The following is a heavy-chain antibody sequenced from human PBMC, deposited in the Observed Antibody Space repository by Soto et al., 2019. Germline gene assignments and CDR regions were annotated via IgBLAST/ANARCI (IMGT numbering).Heavy chain of an antibody. D-gene: IGHD2-15*01. CDR3: AKCLGNLGYCSGVDD. V-gene: IGHV3-30*18. CDR1: GFTFSSYG. Sequence: GGSLRLSCAASGFTFSSYGMHWVRQAPGKGLEWVAVISYDGINTYYADSVKGRFTISRDKSKNTLYLQMNSLRAEDTAVYYCAKCLGNLGYCSGVDDWGQGTLVTVSS. CDR2: ISYDGINT. J-gene: IGHJ4*02.